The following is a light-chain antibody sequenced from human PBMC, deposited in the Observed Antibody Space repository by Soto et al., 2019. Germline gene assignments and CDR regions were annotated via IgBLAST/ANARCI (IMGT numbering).Light chain of an antibody. V-gene: IGKV3-15*01. CDR3: QQYDDWRLLT. CDR1: QSVSSH. J-gene: IGKJ4*01. CDR2: GAS. Sequence: EVVMTQSPATLSVSPGAKATLSCRASQSVSSHLAWYQQKPVQAPRLLIYGASTRASGVPARFSGSGSGTEFTLTISSLQSEDFAIYYCQQYDDWRLLTFGGGTKVEI.